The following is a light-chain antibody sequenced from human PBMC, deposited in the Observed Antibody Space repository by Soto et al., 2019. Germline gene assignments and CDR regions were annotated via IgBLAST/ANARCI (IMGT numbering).Light chain of an antibody. V-gene: IGKV3-20*01. CDR2: GVS. J-gene: IGKJ1*01. Sequence: EIVLTRWPAALSLSPWERATLSCRDSHIVSSSSLAWYQHKPGQSPSLLIFGVSSRASDIPDRFSGSGPGTDFTLTINSLEPEDCAVYYCQQYSISSTFGQGTKVDIK. CDR1: HIVSSSS. CDR3: QQYSISST.